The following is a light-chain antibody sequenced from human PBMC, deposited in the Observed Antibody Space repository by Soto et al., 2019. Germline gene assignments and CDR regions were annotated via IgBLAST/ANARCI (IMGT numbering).Light chain of an antibody. CDR2: DVS. J-gene: IGLJ2*01. V-gene: IGLV2-14*01. CDR1: SSDVGGYNH. CDR3: SSYTSSSTRIL. Sequence: QSVLTQPASVSGSPGQSITISCTGTSSDVGGYNHVSWYQQLPGKAPKVMIYDVSKRPSGVSNRFSGSKSGNTASLTISGLQAEDEAEYYCSSYTSSSTRILFGGGTQLTVL.